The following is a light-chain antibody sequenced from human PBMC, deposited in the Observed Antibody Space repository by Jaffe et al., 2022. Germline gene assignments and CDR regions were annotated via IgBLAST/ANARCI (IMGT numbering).Light chain of an antibody. CDR2: DAS. CDR3: QQTYSPPPWT. CDR1: ETIDTY. Sequence: DIQMTQSPSSLSASVGDRVTITCRASETIDTYLNWYQQKPGLAPKLLIFDASSLHSGVPSRFSGSGSVTQFTLTISSLQPEDYATYYCQQTYSPPPWTFGQGTKVEVK. J-gene: IGKJ1*01. V-gene: IGKV1-39*01.